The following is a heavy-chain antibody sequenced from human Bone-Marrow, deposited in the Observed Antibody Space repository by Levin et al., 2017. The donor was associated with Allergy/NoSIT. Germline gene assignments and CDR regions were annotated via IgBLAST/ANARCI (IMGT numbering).Heavy chain of an antibody. Sequence: HPGGSLRLSCAASGFNFNDFATHWVRQASGRGLEWVGRIRSKAKNYATAYAESLKGRFTISRDDSKNTTYLQMTGLKSEDTAVYYCTTIQGTTVTTTLGHWGQGTLVTVSS. J-gene: IGHJ4*02. CDR3: TTIQGTTVTTTLGH. CDR1: GFNFNDFA. V-gene: IGHV3-73*01. D-gene: IGHD4-17*01. CDR2: IRSKAKNYAT.